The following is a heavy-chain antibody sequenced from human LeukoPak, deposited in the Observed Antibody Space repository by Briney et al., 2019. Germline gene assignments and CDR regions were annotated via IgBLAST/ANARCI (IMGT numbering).Heavy chain of an antibody. Sequence: GGSLRLSCAASGFTVSSNYMSWVRQAPGKGLEWVSFIYSAGSTYYADSVKGRFTISRDNSKNTLYLQMNSLRVEDTAVYYCARDRGDGYNYRSPFDSWGQGTQVTVSS. CDR3: ARDRGDGYNYRSPFDS. J-gene: IGHJ4*02. CDR2: IYSAGST. V-gene: IGHV3-53*01. D-gene: IGHD5-24*01. CDR1: GFTVSSNY.